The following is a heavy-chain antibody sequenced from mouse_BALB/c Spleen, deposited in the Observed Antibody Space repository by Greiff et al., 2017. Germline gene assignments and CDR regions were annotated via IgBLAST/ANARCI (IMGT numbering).Heavy chain of an antibody. CDR1: GFTFSSYG. V-gene: IGHV5-6-3*01. D-gene: IGHD1-1*01. Sequence: DVHLVESGGGLVQPGGSLKLSCAASGFTFSSYGMSWVRQTPDKRLELVATINSNGGSTYYPDSVKGRFTISRDNAKNTLYLQMSSLKSEDTAMYYCARHTTVVNYFDYWGQGTTLTVSA. CDR2: INSNGGST. CDR3: ARHTTVVNYFDY. J-gene: IGHJ2*01.